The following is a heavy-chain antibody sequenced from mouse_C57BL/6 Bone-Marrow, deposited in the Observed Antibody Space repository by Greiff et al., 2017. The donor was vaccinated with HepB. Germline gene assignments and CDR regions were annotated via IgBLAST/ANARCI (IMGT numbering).Heavy chain of an antibody. CDR1: GFTFTDYY. Sequence: EVKLVESGGGLVQPGGSLSLSCAASGFTFTDYYMSWVRQPPGKALEWLGFIRNKANGYTTEYSASVKGRFTISRDNSQSILYLQMNALRAEDSATYYCARRYSYYFDYWGQGTTLTVSS. J-gene: IGHJ2*01. V-gene: IGHV7-3*01. CDR2: IRNKANGYTT. CDR3: ARRYSYYFDY.